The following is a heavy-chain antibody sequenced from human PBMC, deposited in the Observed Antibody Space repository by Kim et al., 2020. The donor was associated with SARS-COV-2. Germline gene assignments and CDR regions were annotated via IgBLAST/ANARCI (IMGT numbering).Heavy chain of an antibody. CDR2: SGST. D-gene: IGHD3-10*02. V-gene: IGHV4-59*01. J-gene: IGHJ4*02. Sequence: SGSTNYNPSLKSRVTISVDTSKNQFSLKLSSVTAADTAVYYCARDPSMFYWGQGTLVTVSS. CDR3: ARDPSMFY.